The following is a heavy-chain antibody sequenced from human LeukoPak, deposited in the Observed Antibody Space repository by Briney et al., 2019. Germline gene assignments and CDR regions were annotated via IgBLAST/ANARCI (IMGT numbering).Heavy chain of an antibody. CDR1: GYTFTSYG. D-gene: IGHD3-3*01. Sequence: ASVKVSCKASGYTFTSYGISWVRQAPGQGLEWMGWISAYNGNTNYAQKLQGRVTMTTDTSTSTAYMELRSLRSDDTAVYYCARVGGYYDFWSGYSGYYGMDVWGQGTTVTVSS. V-gene: IGHV1-18*01. CDR3: ARVGGYYDFWSGYSGYYGMDV. CDR2: ISAYNGNT. J-gene: IGHJ6*02.